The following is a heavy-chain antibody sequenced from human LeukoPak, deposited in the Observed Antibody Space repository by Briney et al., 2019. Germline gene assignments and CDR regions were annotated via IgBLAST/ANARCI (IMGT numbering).Heavy chain of an antibody. CDR1: GFTFSSYA. Sequence: GRSLRLSCAASGFTFSSYAMHWVRQAPGKGLEWVAVISYDGSNKYYADSVKGRFTISRDNSKNTLYLRMNSLRAEDTAVYYCARVNWNYASHYYYYMDVWGKGTTVTVSS. V-gene: IGHV3-30*01. CDR3: ARVNWNYASHYYYYMDV. J-gene: IGHJ6*03. CDR2: ISYDGSNK. D-gene: IGHD1-7*01.